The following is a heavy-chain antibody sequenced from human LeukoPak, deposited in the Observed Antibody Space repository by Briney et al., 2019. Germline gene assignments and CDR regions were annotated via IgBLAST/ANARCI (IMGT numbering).Heavy chain of an antibody. CDR2: IYYSGSA. D-gene: IGHD2-15*01. CDR3: ARVAAKTVDY. Sequence: SETLSLTCTVSGGSIGRSSYYWGWIRQAPGKGLEWIGSIYYSGSADYKPSLKSRVTISIDTSKNQFSLKLSSVTAADTAVYYCARVAAKTVDYWGQGTLVTVSS. V-gene: IGHV4-39*07. J-gene: IGHJ4*02. CDR1: GGSIGRSSYY.